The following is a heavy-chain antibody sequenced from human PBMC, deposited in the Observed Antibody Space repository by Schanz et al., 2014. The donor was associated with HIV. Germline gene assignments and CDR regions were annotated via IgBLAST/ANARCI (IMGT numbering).Heavy chain of an antibody. V-gene: IGHV3-23*04. D-gene: IGHD3-22*01. Sequence: EVVLVESGGGLIQPGGSLRLSCAVSGLTFRAYGMNWVRQAPGKGLEWVSAISGSGVNTYYSDSVKGRFTISRDNSKNTLYLQMNSLRAEDTAVYYCAKGKGLTVVVVDAFDTWGQGTMVTVSS. J-gene: IGHJ3*02. CDR1: GLTFRAYG. CDR2: ISGSGVNT. CDR3: AKGKGLTVVVVDAFDT.